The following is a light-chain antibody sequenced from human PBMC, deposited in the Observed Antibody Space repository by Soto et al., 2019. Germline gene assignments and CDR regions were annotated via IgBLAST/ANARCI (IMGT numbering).Light chain of an antibody. CDR1: QSISNW. CDR2: KAS. Sequence: DIQMTQSPSTLSASVGDRVTIPCRASQSISNWLAWYQQKPGKAPKLLIYKASSLQSGVPSRFSGSGSGTDFTLTISSLQPDDFAMYYCQQYNPYSRTFGQGTKVDIK. CDR3: QQYNPYSRT. J-gene: IGKJ1*01. V-gene: IGKV1-5*03.